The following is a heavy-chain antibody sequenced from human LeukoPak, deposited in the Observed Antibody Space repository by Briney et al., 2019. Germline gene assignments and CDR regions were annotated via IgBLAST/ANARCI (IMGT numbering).Heavy chain of an antibody. D-gene: IGHD3-3*01. CDR3: ARRDWSGNLDY. V-gene: IGHV4-30-2*01. CDR2: IYHSGST. J-gene: IGHJ4*02. CDR1: GGSISSGGYS. Sequence: SETLSLTCAVSGGSISSGGYSWSWIRQPPGKGLEWIGYIYHSGSTYYNPSLKSRVTISVDRSKNQFSLKLSSVTAADTAVYYCARRDWSGNLDYWGQGTLVTVSS.